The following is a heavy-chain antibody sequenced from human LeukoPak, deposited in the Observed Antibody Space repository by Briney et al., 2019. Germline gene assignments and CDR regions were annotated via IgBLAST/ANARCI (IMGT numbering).Heavy chain of an antibody. CDR1: GFMFSSYG. D-gene: IGHD6-13*01. CDR3: ARGQRTSWYTNFDY. J-gene: IGHJ4*02. Sequence: GSLILSCAASGFMFSSYGMHWVRQAPGKGLEWVAVISYDGSNKYYADSVKGRFTISRDNSKNTLYLQMNSLRAEDTAVYYCARGQRTSWYTNFDYWGQGTLVTVSS. CDR2: ISYDGSNK. V-gene: IGHV3-30*03.